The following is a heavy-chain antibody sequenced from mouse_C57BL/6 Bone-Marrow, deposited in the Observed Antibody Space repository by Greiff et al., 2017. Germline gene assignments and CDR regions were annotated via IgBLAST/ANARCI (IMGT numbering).Heavy chain of an antibody. D-gene: IGHD1-1*01. CDR3: TTDYGSSWDYFDY. CDR2: IDPENGDT. V-gene: IGHV14-4*01. J-gene: IGHJ2*01. CDR1: GFNIKDDY. Sequence: LVESGAELVRPGASVKLSCTASGFNIKDDYMHWVKQRPEQGLEWIGWIDPENGDTEYASKFQGKATITADTSSNTAYLQLSSLTSEDTAVYYCTTDYGSSWDYFDYWGQGTTLTVSS.